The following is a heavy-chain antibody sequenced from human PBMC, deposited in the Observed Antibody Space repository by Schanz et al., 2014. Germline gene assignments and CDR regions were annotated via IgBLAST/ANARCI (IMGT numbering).Heavy chain of an antibody. CDR1: GYSFTTYG. V-gene: IGHV1-69*09. CDR2: IIPILGIT. J-gene: IGHJ6*02. D-gene: IGHD3-10*01. Sequence: QVQLVQSGAEVKKPGASVKVSCKASGYSFTTYGLNWVRQAPGQGLEWMGRIIPILGITNVAQTFQDRVTITADKSTSTAYMELRSLISDDTAVYYCVRDAGWAFGDYHGMDVWGRGTSVTVSS. CDR3: VRDAGWAFGDYHGMDV.